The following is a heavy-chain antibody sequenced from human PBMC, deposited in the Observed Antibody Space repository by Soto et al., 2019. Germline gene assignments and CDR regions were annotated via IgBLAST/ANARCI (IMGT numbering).Heavy chain of an antibody. CDR3: ARGQGPSYYYYYGMDV. Sequence: QVQLQQWGAGLLKPSETLSLTCAVYGGSFSGYYWSWIRQPPGKGLGWIGEINHSGSTNYNPSLKSRVTISVDTSKNQFSLKLSSVTAADTAVYYCARGQGPSYYYYYGMDVWGQGTTVTVSS. J-gene: IGHJ6*02. CDR1: GGSFSGYY. CDR2: INHSGST. V-gene: IGHV4-34*01.